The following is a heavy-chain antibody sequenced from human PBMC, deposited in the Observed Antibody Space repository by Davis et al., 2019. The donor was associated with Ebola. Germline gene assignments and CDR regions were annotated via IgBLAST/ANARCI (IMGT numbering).Heavy chain of an antibody. Sequence: ASVKVSCKASGGTFSSYAISWVRQAPGQGLEWMGWINAGNGNTKYSQKFQGRVTITRDTSARTAYMELRSLRSEDTAVYYCAKSSGWFYPFDYWGQGTLVTVSS. CDR3: AKSSGWFYPFDY. CDR2: INAGNGNT. D-gene: IGHD6-19*01. J-gene: IGHJ4*02. V-gene: IGHV1-3*01. CDR1: GGTFSSYA.